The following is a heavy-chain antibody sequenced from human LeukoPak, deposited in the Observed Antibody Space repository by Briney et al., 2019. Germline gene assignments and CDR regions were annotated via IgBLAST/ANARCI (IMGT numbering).Heavy chain of an antibody. J-gene: IGHJ1*01. Sequence: ASVKVSCKASGYTFTSYYMHWLRQAPGHRLEWMGIINPGGASTSYAQKFQGRVTMTRDTSTSTVYMELSSLRSEDTAVYYCARGAPVVVPSDYGPGYSRLWGQGTLVTVSS. CDR1: GYTFTSYY. CDR3: ARGAPVVVPSDYGPGYSRL. CDR2: INPGGAST. D-gene: IGHD2-15*01. V-gene: IGHV1-46*01.